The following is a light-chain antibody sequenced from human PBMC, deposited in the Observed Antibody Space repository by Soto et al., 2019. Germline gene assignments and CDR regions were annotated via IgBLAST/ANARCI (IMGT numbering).Light chain of an antibody. CDR2: GAS. Sequence: EIVMTQSPATLSVYPGERATLSCRASESISTYLTWYQQKPGQAPRLLVFGASTRATGIPARFSGSGSGTDFTLTISSLHSEDFVVYYCQQYNSWPPTFGQGTRLEI. CDR1: ESISTY. V-gene: IGKV3-15*01. J-gene: IGKJ5*01. CDR3: QQYNSWPPT.